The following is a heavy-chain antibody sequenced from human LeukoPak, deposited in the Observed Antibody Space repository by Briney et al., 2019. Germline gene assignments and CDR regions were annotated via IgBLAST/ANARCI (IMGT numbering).Heavy chain of an antibody. CDR2: IIPIFGTA. D-gene: IGHD3-9*01. Sequence: GASVKVSCKASGGTFSSYAISWVRQAPGQGLEWMGGIIPIFGTANYAQKFQGRVPMTRNTSISTAYMELSSLRSEDTAVYYCAKNYDFLTGYANWGQGALVTVSS. CDR1: GGTFSSYA. J-gene: IGHJ4*02. CDR3: AKNYDFLTGYAN. V-gene: IGHV1-69*05.